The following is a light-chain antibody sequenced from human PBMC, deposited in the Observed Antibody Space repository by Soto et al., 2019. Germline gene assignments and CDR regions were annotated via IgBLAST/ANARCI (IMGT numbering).Light chain of an antibody. V-gene: IGKV3-15*01. J-gene: IGKJ1*01. CDR2: DTS. Sequence: EIVMTQSPATLSVSPGEGVTLSCRASQSVSSYLAWYQQKPGQTPRLLIYDTSTRAIGIPARFSGSGSGTEFTLTISSLQSEDFAVYYCLQYNNWWTFGQGTKVDNK. CDR1: QSVSSY. CDR3: LQYNNWWT.